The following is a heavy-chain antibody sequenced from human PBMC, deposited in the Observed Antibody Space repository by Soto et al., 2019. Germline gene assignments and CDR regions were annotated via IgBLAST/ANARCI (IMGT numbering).Heavy chain of an antibody. J-gene: IGHJ1*01. V-gene: IGHV3-7*01. D-gene: IGHD6-13*01. CDR1: GFTFSSYW. CDR3: ARDFETSWYGPRYPRAQYFQH. CDR2: IKQDGSEK. Sequence: EVQLVESGGGLVQPGGSLRLSCAASGFTFSSYWMSWVRQAPGKGLEWVANIKQDGSEKYYVDSVKGRFTISRDSAKNSLYLQMNSLRAEDTAVYYCARDFETSWYGPRYPRAQYFQHWGQGTLVTVSS.